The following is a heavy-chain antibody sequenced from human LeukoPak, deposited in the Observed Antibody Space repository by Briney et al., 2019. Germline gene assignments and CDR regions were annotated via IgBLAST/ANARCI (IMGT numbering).Heavy chain of an antibody. V-gene: IGHV4-30-2*01. CDR3: AREVRYYYDSSGYRLGDYGMDV. CDR2: IYHSGST. Sequence: PSETLSLTCAVSGGSISSGGYSWSWIRQPPGKGLGWIGYIYHSGSTYYNPSLKSRVTISVDRSKNQFSLKLSSVTAADTAVYYCAREVRYYYDSSGYRLGDYGMDVWGQGTTVTVSS. J-gene: IGHJ6*02. CDR1: GGSISSGGYS. D-gene: IGHD3-22*01.